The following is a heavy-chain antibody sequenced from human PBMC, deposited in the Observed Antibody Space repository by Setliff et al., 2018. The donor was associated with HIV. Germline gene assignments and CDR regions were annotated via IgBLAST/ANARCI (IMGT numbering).Heavy chain of an antibody. J-gene: IGHJ4*02. Sequence: GGSLRLSCAASGFTFSSYAMSWVRQAPGKGLEWVSAISGSGGSTYYADSVKGRFTISRDNAKSSLYLHINSLRAEDMAVYYCVGGFYAGYWGQGTLVTVSS. CDR3: VGGFYAGY. D-gene: IGHD5-12*01. V-gene: IGHV3-23*01. CDR1: GFTFSSYA. CDR2: ISGSGGST.